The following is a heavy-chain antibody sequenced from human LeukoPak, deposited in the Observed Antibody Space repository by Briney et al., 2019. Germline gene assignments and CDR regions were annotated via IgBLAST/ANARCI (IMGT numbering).Heavy chain of an antibody. D-gene: IGHD3-3*01. CDR2: INPNSGGT. Sequence: GASVKVSCKTSGYSFTGYYIHWVRQAPGQGLEWMGWINPNSGGTNYPQKFQDRVTMTRDTSISTAYMELSRLRSDDTAVYYCARGSLYGNYVDYWGQGTLVTVSS. CDR1: GYSFTGYY. CDR3: ARGSLYGNYVDY. V-gene: IGHV1-2*02. J-gene: IGHJ4*02.